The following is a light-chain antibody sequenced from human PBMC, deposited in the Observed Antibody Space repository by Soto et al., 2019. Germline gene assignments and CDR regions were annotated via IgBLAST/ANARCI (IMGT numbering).Light chain of an antibody. J-gene: IGKJ4*01. Sequence: DIQMTQSPSTLSASVGDRVTITCRASESISSWLAWYQQKPGKAPSLLIYKASSLEVEIPSRFSGRGSGTESTLAISILHPDDIATYYCQQYHSRPLTFGGGTKIEIK. CDR3: QQYHSRPLT. CDR1: ESISSW. CDR2: KAS. V-gene: IGKV1-5*03.